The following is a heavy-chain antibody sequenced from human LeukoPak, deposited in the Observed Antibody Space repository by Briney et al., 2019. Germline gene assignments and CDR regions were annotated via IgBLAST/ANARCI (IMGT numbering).Heavy chain of an antibody. J-gene: IGHJ4*02. CDR2: IYPGDSDT. V-gene: IGHV5-51*01. Sequence: GESLKISCKGSGFSFTTDWITWVRQMPGKGLEWMGIIYPGDSDTRYNPSFQGLVTISADKSISTAYLQWSSLKASDTAMYYCARRHYASGSYYFDYWGQGTLVSVFS. CDR1: GFSFTTDW. CDR3: ARRHYASGSYYFDY. D-gene: IGHD3-10*01.